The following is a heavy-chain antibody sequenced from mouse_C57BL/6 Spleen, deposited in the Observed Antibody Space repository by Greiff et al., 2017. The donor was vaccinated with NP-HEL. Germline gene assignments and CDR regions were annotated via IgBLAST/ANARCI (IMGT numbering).Heavy chain of an antibody. CDR2: ISGGGGNT. CDR1: GFTFSSYT. D-gene: IGHD2-3*01. Sequence: EVQLQESGGGLVKPGGSLKLSCAASGFTFSSYTMSWVRQTPEKRLEWVATISGGGGNTYYPDSVKGRFTISRDNAKNTLYLQMSSLRSEDTALYYCARQDGYYDYYAMDYWGQGTSVTVSS. CDR3: ARQDGYYDYYAMDY. J-gene: IGHJ4*01. V-gene: IGHV5-9*01.